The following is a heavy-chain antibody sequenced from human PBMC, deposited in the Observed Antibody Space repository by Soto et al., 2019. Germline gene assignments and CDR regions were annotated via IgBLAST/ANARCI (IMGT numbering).Heavy chain of an antibody. J-gene: IGHJ4*02. V-gene: IGHV2-5*02. CDR2: IYWDDDK. Sequence: QITLTESGPPLVKPTQTLTLTCTFSGFSFSTSAVGVGWIRQPPGKALEFLALIYWDDDKRYRPSLKSKISITKDTSRNHVVLTMTDLDPEDTATYYCAHVYWAASGTRYYFDHWGQGTLVTVSS. CDR3: AHVYWAASGTRYYFDH. D-gene: IGHD6-13*01. CDR1: GFSFSTSAVG.